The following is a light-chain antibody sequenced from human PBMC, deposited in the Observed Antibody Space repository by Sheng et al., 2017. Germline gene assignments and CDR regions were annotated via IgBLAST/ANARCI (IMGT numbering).Light chain of an antibody. CDR3: QSYYDFDQV. J-gene: IGLJ3*02. CDR1: SGSIASGY. V-gene: IGLV6-57*01. Sequence: NFMLTQPPAVSASPGKTITISCTRNSGSIASGYVQWYQHRPGNSPTAVIYEDSRRPSGVPDRFSGSIDRSSNSASLTISGLRTEDEADYYCQSYYDFDQVFGGGTETDRP. CDR2: EDS.